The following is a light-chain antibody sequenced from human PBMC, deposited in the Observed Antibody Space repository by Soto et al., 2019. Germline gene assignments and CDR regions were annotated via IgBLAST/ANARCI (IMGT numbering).Light chain of an antibody. V-gene: IGKV3-15*01. CDR2: DAS. CDR3: QQYIKWPLS. Sequence: EILMTQSPATLSLSPGEGATLSCRAAQDVTSSVAWYQQKSGQAPRLLIYDASARASGVSARFSGSGSGTDFTLTISGLQAEDFAVYFCQQYIKWPLSFGQGTKVDI. J-gene: IGKJ1*01. CDR1: QDVTSS.